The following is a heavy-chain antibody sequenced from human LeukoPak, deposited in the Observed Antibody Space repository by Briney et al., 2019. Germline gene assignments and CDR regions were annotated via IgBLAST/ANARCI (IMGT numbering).Heavy chain of an antibody. CDR1: GFTFSSYG. D-gene: IGHD5-12*01. V-gene: IGHV3-33*06. CDR3: AKCRMVATGSFDY. J-gene: IGHJ4*02. CDR2: IWYDGSNK. Sequence: GRSLRLSCAASGFTFSSYGMHWVRQAPGKGLEWVAVIWYDGSNKYYADSVKGRFTISRDNSKNTLYLQMNSLRAEDTAVYYCAKCRMVATGSFDYWGQGTLVTVSS.